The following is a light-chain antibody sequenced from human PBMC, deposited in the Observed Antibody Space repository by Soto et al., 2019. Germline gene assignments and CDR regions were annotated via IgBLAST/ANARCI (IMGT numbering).Light chain of an antibody. CDR2: GAS. J-gene: IGKJ4*01. Sequence: EIVMTQSPATLSVSPGERATLSCRASQSVSRNLAWYQPKPGQAPRLLIYGASTRATGIPARFSGSGSGTEFSLTISSLQSEDFAVYYCQQYNNWPPLTFGGGTKVEIK. CDR3: QQYNNWPPLT. V-gene: IGKV3-15*01. CDR1: QSVSRN.